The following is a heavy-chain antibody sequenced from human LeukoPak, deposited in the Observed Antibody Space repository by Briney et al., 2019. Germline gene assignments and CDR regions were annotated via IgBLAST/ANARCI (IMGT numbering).Heavy chain of an antibody. J-gene: IGHJ4*02. CDR1: GCTFSSYA. Sequence: GESLTLPCAASGCTFSSYAMSWVRQAPGKGLEWVWAISGSGGSTYYADSVKGRFTISRDNSKNTLYLQMNSLRAEDTAVYYCAKDLRVVVVVAAADYWGQGTLVTVSS. D-gene: IGHD2-15*01. V-gene: IGHV3-23*01. CDR3: AKDLRVVVVVAAADY. CDR2: ISGSGGST.